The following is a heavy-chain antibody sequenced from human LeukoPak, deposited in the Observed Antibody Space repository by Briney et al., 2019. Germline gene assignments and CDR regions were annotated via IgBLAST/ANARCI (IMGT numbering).Heavy chain of an antibody. J-gene: IGHJ6*03. CDR3: AKSSGNYLNYYYYMDV. V-gene: IGHV3-9*01. CDR1: GFTFDDYA. Sequence: GGSLRLSCAASGFTFDDYAMHWVRQAPGKGLEWVSGISWSSFSIGYADSVKGRFTISRDNAKNSLYLQMNSLRAEDTALYYCAKSSGNYLNYYYYMDVWGKGTTVTISS. D-gene: IGHD3-10*01. CDR2: ISWSSFSI.